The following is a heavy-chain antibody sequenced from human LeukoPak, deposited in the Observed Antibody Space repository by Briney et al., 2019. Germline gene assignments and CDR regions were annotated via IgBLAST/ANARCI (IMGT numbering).Heavy chain of an antibody. CDR2: IVVGSGNT. CDR3: AADPYYYYGMDV. J-gene: IGHJ6*04. V-gene: IGHV1-58*01. CDR1: GFTFTSSA. Sequence: TSVKVSCEASGFTFTSSAVQWVRQARGQRLEWIGWIVVGSGNTNYAQKFQERVTITRDMSTSTAYMELSSLRSEDTAVYYCAADPYYYYGMDVWGKGTTVTVSS.